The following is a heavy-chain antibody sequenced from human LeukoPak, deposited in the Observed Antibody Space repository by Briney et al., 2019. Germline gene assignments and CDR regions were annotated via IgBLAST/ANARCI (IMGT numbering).Heavy chain of an antibody. J-gene: IGHJ4*02. D-gene: IGHD2-15*01. CDR3: AKYCSGATCSGY. V-gene: IGHV3-23*01. Sequence: GESLRLSCAASGFTFSSYSMCWVRQTPGKGPEWVSGIKESGDITYYADSVKGRLTISRDNSKNTLYLQMNSLRAEDTAKYYCAKYCSGATCSGYWGQGTLVTVSS. CDR1: GFTFSSYS. CDR2: IKESGDIT.